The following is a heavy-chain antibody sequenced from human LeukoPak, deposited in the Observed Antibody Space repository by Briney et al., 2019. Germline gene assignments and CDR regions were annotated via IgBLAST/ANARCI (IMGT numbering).Heavy chain of an antibody. Sequence: GGSLRLSCAASGFTFSSYDMNWVRQAPGKGLEWVSYISSSGSTIYYADSVKGRFTISRDNAKNSLYLQMNSRRAEDTAVYYCARPHCSSTSCYGYGMDVWGQGTTVTVSS. CDR3: ARPHCSSTSCYGYGMDV. CDR1: GFTFSSYD. CDR2: ISSSGSTI. V-gene: IGHV3-48*03. D-gene: IGHD2-2*01. J-gene: IGHJ6*02.